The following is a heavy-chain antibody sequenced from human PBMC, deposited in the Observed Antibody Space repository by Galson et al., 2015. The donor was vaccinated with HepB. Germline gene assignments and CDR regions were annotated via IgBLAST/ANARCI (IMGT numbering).Heavy chain of an antibody. CDR1: GTTFSRYA. V-gene: IGHV1-69*06. CDR2: IIPFSTTP. J-gene: IGHJ4*02. CDR3: ARHYSASGTYFRREYYFDY. D-gene: IGHD3-10*01. Sequence: SVKVSCKASGTTFSRYAISWMRQAPGQGLEWMGAIIPFSTTPNYAQNFRGRVTFTADKSTTTAYMELSSLRSEDTAVYYCARHYSASGTYFRREYYFDYWGQGTLVTVSS.